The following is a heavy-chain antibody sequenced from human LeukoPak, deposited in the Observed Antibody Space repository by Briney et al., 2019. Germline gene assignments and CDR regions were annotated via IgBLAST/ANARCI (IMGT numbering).Heavy chain of an antibody. CDR1: GFTFSSYA. V-gene: IGHV3-23*01. J-gene: IGHJ4*02. Sequence: GGSLRLSCAASGFTFSSYAMSWVRQAPGKGLEWVSGISGSGDRTHYAGSVKGRFTISRDISKNTAYLQMNSLRAEDSAVYLCAKEGSIAVFWSGYDYWGQGTLVTVSS. CDR2: ISGSGDRT. D-gene: IGHD3-3*01. CDR3: AKEGSIAVFWSGYDY.